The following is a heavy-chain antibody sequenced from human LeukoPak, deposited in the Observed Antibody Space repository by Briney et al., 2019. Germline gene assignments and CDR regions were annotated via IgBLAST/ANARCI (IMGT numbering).Heavy chain of an antibody. CDR2: ISSSSSYI. V-gene: IGHV3-21*01. J-gene: IGHJ3*02. Sequence: GGSLRLSCAASGFTFSSYSMNWVRQAPGKGLEWVSSISSSSSYIYYADSVKGRFTISRDNSKNTLYLQMNSLRAEDTAVYYCAKVPRHYDSSGGDAFDIWGQGTMVTVSS. CDR3: AKVPRHYDSSGGDAFDI. CDR1: GFTFSSYS. D-gene: IGHD3-22*01.